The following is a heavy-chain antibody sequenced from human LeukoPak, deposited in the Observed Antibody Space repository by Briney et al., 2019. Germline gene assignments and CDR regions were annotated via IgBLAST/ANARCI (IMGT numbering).Heavy chain of an antibody. J-gene: IGHJ6*02. CDR3: ARAEAGPREYYGMDV. V-gene: IGHV4-61*02. D-gene: IGHD6-19*01. Sequence: SQTLSLTCTVSGGSISTGSYYWSWVRQPAGKGLEWIGRIYASGSTNYNPFLQSRVIISLGTSKNQFSLRLSSVTAADTAVYYCARAEAGPREYYGMDVWGQGTTVTVSS. CDR1: GGSISTGSYY. CDR2: IYASGST.